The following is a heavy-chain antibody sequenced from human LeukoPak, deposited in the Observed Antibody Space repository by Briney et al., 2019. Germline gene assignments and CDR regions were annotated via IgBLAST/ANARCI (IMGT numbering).Heavy chain of an antibody. CDR3: ARTTVFSYYFGY. CDR1: GGSISSGDYY. J-gene: IGHJ4*02. V-gene: IGHV4-30-4*01. CDR2: IYYSGST. D-gene: IGHD4-17*01. Sequence: PSQTLSLTCTVSGGSISSGDYYWSWIRQPPGKGLEWIGYIYYSGSTYYNPSLKSRVTISVDTSKNQFSLKLSSVTAADTAVYYCARTTVFSYYFGYWGQGTLVTVSS.